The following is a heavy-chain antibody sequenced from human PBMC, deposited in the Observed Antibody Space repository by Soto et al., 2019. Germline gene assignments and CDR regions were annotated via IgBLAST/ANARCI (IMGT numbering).Heavy chain of an antibody. CDR2: IYHSGSA. CDR1: GDSVGSRFW. Sequence: PSETLSLTCAVSGDSVGSRFWWSWVRQSPGKGLEWIGEIYHSGSANYNPSLKSRVTMLVDNSKNQFSLKLNSVTAADTAVYYCARYNAASDTYYFDYWGQGTLVTVSS. V-gene: IGHV4-4*02. CDR3: ARYNAASDTYYFDY. J-gene: IGHJ4*02. D-gene: IGHD6-13*01.